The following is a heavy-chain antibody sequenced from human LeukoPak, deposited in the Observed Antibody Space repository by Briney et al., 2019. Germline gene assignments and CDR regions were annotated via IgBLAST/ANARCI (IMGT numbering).Heavy chain of an antibody. CDR3: ARQTTVTTSGGDAFDI. CDR1: GGSVSSGTYY. D-gene: IGHD4-17*01. Sequence: TSETLSLTCTVSGGSVSSGTYYWGWIRQPPGMGLEWIGSISYSGSTYYNSSLKSRVTISSDTSRNQFSLRLTSVTAADTAVYYCARQTTVTTSGGDAFDIWGQGTMVTVSS. J-gene: IGHJ3*02. CDR2: ISYSGST. V-gene: IGHV4-39*01.